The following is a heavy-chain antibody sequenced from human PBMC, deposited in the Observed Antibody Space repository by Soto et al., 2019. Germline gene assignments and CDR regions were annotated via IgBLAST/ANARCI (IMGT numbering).Heavy chain of an antibody. Sequence: ASVKVSCKASGFTFTSSAVQWVRQARGQRLEWIGWIVVGSGNTSYAQKFQERVTITRDMSTSTAYMELSSLRSEDTAVYYCAADPGIAAADHYYYYGMDVWGQGTTVTVSS. D-gene: IGHD6-13*01. V-gene: IGHV1-58*01. CDR3: AADPGIAAADHYYYYGMDV. CDR1: GFTFTSSA. J-gene: IGHJ6*02. CDR2: IVVGSGNT.